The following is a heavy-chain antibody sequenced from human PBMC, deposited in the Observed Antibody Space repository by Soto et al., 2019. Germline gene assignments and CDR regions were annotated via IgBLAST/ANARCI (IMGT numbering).Heavy chain of an antibody. V-gene: IGHV6-1*01. D-gene: IGHD6-6*01. CDR3: ARAARPPYSSSSRSYWFDP. CDR2: TYYRSKWYN. J-gene: IGHJ5*02. CDR1: GDSVSSNSAA. Sequence: KQSQTLSLTCAISGDSVSSNSAAWNWIRQSPSRGLEWLGRTYYRSKWYNDYAVSVKSRITINPDTSKNQFSLQLNSVTPEDTAVYYCARAARPPYSSSSRSYWFDPWGQGTLVTVSS.